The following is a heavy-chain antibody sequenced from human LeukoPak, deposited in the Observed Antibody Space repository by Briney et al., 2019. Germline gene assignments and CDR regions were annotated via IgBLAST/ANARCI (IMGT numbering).Heavy chain of an antibody. CDR2: INHSGST. J-gene: IGHJ5*02. D-gene: IGHD4-17*01. V-gene: IGHV4-34*01. CDR1: GGSFSGYY. Sequence: SETLSLTCAVYGGSFSGYYWSWIRQPPGKGLEWMGEINHSGSTNYNPSLKSRVTISVDTSKNQFSLKLSSVTAADTAVYYCARAGVTRRNWFDPWGQGTLVTVSS. CDR3: ARAGVTRRNWFDP.